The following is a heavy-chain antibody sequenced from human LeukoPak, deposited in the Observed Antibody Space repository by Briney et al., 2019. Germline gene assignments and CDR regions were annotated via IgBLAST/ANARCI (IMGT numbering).Heavy chain of an antibody. Sequence: ASVKVSCTASGYTFTGYYMHWVRQAPGQGLEWMGWINPNSGGTNYAQKFQGRVTMTRDTSISTAYMELSRLRSDDTAVYYCARDFYGDYGFDYWGQGTLVTVSS. J-gene: IGHJ4*02. D-gene: IGHD4-17*01. CDR3: ARDFYGDYGFDY. CDR1: GYTFTGYY. V-gene: IGHV1-2*02. CDR2: INPNSGGT.